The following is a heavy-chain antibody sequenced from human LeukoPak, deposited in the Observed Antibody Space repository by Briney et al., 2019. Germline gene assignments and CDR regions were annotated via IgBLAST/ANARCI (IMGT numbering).Heavy chain of an antibody. CDR3: ANDRWGGYVRGFDP. CDR2: ISGSGDNT. CDR1: GFIFSNYA. J-gene: IGHJ5*02. Sequence: GGSLRLSCAASGFIFSNYALSWARQAPGKGLEWVAAISGSGDNTFHADSVRGRFTISRDNSKNTLYLQMNSLRVEDTAVYYCANDRWGGYVRGFDPWGQGTLVTVSS. V-gene: IGHV3-23*01. D-gene: IGHD3-10*02.